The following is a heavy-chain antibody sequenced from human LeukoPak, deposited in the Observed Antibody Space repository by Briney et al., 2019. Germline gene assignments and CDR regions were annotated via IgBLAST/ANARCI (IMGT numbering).Heavy chain of an antibody. V-gene: IGHV4-31*01. Sequence: SETLSLTCTVSGGSISSGGYYWSWIRQHPGKGLEWIGYIYYSGSTYYNPSLKSQVTISVDTSKNQFSLKLSSVTAADTAVYYCARVDYGDYGVLDYWGQGTLVTVSS. CDR1: GGSISSGGYY. J-gene: IGHJ4*02. CDR2: IYYSGST. D-gene: IGHD4-17*01. CDR3: ARVDYGDYGVLDY.